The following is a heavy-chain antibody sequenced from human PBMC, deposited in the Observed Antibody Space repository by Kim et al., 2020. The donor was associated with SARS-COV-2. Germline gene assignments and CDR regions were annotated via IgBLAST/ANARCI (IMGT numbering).Heavy chain of an antibody. CDR3: ARADLTNWGLIGSFDY. CDR1: GGSISSGGYS. D-gene: IGHD7-27*01. V-gene: IGHV4-30-2*01. Sequence: SETLSLTCAVSGGSISSGGYSWSWIRQPPGKGLEWIGYIYHSGSTYYNPSLKSRVTISVDRSKNQFSLKLSSVTAADTAVYYCARADLTNWGLIGSFDYWGQGTLVTVSS. CDR2: IYHSGST. J-gene: IGHJ4*02.